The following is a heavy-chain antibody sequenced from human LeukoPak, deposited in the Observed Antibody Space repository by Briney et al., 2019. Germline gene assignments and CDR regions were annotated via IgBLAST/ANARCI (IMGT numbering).Heavy chain of an antibody. CDR3: TRDDPRVGSTETD. Sequence: GGSLRLSCAASGFTFSSYSMNWVRQAPGKGLEWVSSISSSSSYIYYADSVKGRFTISRDNAKNSLYLQMNSLRAEDTAVYYCTRDDPRVGSTETDWGQGTLVTVSS. CDR1: GFTFSSYS. CDR2: ISSSSSYI. D-gene: IGHD1-26*01. J-gene: IGHJ4*02. V-gene: IGHV3-21*01.